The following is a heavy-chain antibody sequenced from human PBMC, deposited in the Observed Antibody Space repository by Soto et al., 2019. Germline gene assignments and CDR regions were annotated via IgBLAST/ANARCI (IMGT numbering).Heavy chain of an antibody. CDR3: AHRRGTIFGVVDWFDP. J-gene: IGHJ5*02. Sequence: QITLKESGPTLVKPTQTLTLTCTFSGFSLSTSGVGVGWIRQPPGKALECLALIYWNDDKRYSPSLKNRLTITKDTSKNQVVLTMTNMDPVDTATYYCAHRRGTIFGVVDWFDPWGHGTLVTVSS. CDR2: IYWNDDK. D-gene: IGHD3-3*01. V-gene: IGHV2-5*01. CDR1: GFSLSTSGVG.